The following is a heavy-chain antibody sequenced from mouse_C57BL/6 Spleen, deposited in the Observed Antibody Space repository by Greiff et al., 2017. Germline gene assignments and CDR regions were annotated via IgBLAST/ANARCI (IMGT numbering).Heavy chain of an antibody. V-gene: IGHV5-12*01. D-gene: IGHD1-1*01. CDR1: GFTFSDYY. J-gene: IGHJ4*01. Sequence: EVHLVESGGGLVQPGGSLKLSCAASGFTFSDYYMYWVRQTPEKRLEWVAYISNGGGSTYYPDTVKGRFTISRDNAKNTLYLQMSRLKSEDTAMYYCARHWGTTVVGAMDYWGQGTSVTVSS. CDR2: ISNGGGST. CDR3: ARHWGTTVVGAMDY.